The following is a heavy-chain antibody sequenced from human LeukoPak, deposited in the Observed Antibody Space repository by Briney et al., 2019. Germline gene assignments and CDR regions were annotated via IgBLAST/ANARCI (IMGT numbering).Heavy chain of an antibody. CDR2: TSDTGGVT. V-gene: IGHV3-23*01. D-gene: IGHD1-26*01. Sequence: PGGSLRLSCAASGFSFSSYEMNWVRQAPGKGLQWVSSTSDTGGVTFYGDSMKGRFTMSRDNSKNTLYLQMNNLKAEDTAVYYCARIAGGSYSDFWGQGTLVTVSA. CDR1: GFSFSSYE. J-gene: IGHJ4*02. CDR3: ARIAGGSYSDF.